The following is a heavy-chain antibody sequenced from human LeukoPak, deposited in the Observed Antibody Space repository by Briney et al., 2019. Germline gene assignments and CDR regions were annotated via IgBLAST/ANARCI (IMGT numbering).Heavy chain of an antibody. CDR1: GFTVSSNY. CDR3: AKELSWAPGFLAGFDY. D-gene: IGHD6-13*01. CDR2: IYSGGST. Sequence: GGSLRLSCAASGFTVSSNYMSWVRQAPGKGLEWVSVIYSGGSTYYADSVKGRFTISRDNSKNTLYLQMNSLRAEDTAVYYCAKELSWAPGFLAGFDYWGQGTLVTVSS. J-gene: IGHJ4*02. V-gene: IGHV3-66*01.